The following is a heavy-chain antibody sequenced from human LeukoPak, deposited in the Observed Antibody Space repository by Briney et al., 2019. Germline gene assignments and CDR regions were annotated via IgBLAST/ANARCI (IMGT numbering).Heavy chain of an antibody. V-gene: IGHV4-34*01. CDR2: INHSGYT. D-gene: IGHD6-19*01. CDR1: GVPFSNYY. CDR3: TRAVAGHPD. Sequence: EPSETLSLTCAVSGVPFSNYYWSWVRQSPRQGLEWIGEINHSGYTNYSPSLKSRVTMSIDTSKNQFSLKLTSVTAADAGVYYCTRAVAGHPDWGQGTLVTVPS. J-gene: IGHJ4*02.